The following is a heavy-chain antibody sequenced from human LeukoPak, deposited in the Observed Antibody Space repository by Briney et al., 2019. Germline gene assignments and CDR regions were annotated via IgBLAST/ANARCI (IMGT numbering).Heavy chain of an antibody. V-gene: IGHV1-69*05. CDR1: GGTFSSYA. CDR3: ARFPDWGYQSPLFD. D-gene: IGHD7-27*01. J-gene: IGHJ4*02. CDR2: IIPIFGTA. Sequence: SVKVSCRASGGTFSSYAISWVRQAPGQGLEWMGRIIPIFGTANYAQKFQGRVTITTDESTSTAYMELSSLRSEDTAVYYCARFPDWGYQSPLFDWGQGTLVTVSS.